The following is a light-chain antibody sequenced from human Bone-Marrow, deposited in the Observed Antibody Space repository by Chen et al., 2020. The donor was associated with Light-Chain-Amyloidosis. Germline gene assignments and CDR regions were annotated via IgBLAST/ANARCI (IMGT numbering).Light chain of an antibody. CDR2: RDT. CDR1: DLPTKY. Sequence: SYELTQPPSVSVSPGQPARLSCSGDDLPTKYAYWYQQKPGQAPVLVIHRDTERPSGISERFSGSSSGTTATLTSRVGQAEDEADYHCQSADSSGTYEVIFGGGTKLTVL. J-gene: IGLJ2*01. CDR3: QSADSSGTYEVI. V-gene: IGLV3-25*03.